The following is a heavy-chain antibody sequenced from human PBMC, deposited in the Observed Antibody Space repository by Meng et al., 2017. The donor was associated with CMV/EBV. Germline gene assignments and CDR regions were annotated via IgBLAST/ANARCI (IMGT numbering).Heavy chain of an antibody. V-gene: IGHV5-51*01. J-gene: IGHJ4*02. D-gene: IGHD5-24*01. CDR2: IYPGDSDT. Sequence: GGSLRLSCKGSGYSFTSYWIGWVRQMPGKGLEWMGTIYPGDSDTRYSPSFQGQVTISADKSISTAYLQWSSLKASDTAMYYCATAPIEMATNGGFFDYWGQGTLVTVSS. CDR1: GYSFTSYW. CDR3: ATAPIEMATNGGFFDY.